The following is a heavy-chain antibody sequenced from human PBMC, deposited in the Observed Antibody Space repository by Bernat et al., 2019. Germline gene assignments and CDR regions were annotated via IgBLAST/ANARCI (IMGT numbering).Heavy chain of an antibody. CDR3: AKGSGAARPYYFDY. J-gene: IGHJ4*02. Sequence: EVQLVESGGGLVQAGGSLRLSCAASGFTFSTYVMSWVRQAPGKGLEWVSAVTGSSGSTYYADSVQGRFTISRDNSKNTLSLEMNSLRAEDMAVYYCAKGSGAARPYYFDYWGQGTLVTVSS. CDR2: VTGSSGST. V-gene: IGHV3-23*04. D-gene: IGHD6-6*01. CDR1: GFTFSTYV.